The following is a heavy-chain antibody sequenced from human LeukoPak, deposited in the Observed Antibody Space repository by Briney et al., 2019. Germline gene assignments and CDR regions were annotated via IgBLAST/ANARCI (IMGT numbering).Heavy chain of an antibody. CDR3: ARRGGGHGGFDY. Sequence: GGSLRLSCVASGFTFSSYAMSWVRQAPGKGLEWVSAISGSGGSTYYADSVKGRFTISRDNSKNTLYLQMNSLRAEDTAVYYCARRGGGHGGFDYWGQGTLVTVSS. CDR1: GFTFSSYA. CDR2: ISGSGGST. J-gene: IGHJ4*02. D-gene: IGHD5-12*01. V-gene: IGHV3-23*01.